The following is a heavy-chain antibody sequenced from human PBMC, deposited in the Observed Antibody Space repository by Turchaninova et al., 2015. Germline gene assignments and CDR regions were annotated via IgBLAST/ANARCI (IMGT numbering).Heavy chain of an antibody. J-gene: IGHJ4*02. D-gene: IGHD1-1*01. CDR3: AREPMDGTGSDY. Sequence: TTAVSGYSITSAYYWGWVRQPPGRGLEWIGSIHHGGNTFYNPSLQSRVAISLDTSKNQVFLRLTSVTAADTAVYYCAREPMDGTGSDYWGQGTLVTVSS. V-gene: IGHV4-38-2*02. CDR1: GYSITSAYY. CDR2: IHHGGNT.